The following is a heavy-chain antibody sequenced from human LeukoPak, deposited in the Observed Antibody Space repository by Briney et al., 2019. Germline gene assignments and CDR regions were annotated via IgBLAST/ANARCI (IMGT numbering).Heavy chain of an antibody. CDR3: ARYYDSSGYYDY. D-gene: IGHD3-22*01. V-gene: IGHV4-39*07. CDR1: GGSISSSSYY. CDR2: INHSGST. J-gene: IGHJ4*02. Sequence: SETLSLTCTVSGGSISSSSYYWGWIRQPPGKGLEWIGEINHSGSTNYNPSLKSRVTISVDTSKNQFSLKLSSVTAADTAVYYCARYYDSSGYYDYWGQGTLVTVPS.